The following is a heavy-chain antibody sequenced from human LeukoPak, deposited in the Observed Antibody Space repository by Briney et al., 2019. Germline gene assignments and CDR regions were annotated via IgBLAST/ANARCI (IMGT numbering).Heavy chain of an antibody. J-gene: IGHJ4*02. CDR3: AKAASSWLDY. CDR1: GFTFSSYG. D-gene: IGHD6-13*01. V-gene: IGHV3-30*18. CDR2: ISYDGSNK. Sequence: GGSLRLSCAASGFTFSSYGMHWVRQAPGKGLEWVAVISYDGSNKYYADSVKGRFTISRDNSKNTLYLQMNSLRAEDTAVHYCAKAASSWLDYWGQGTLVTVSS.